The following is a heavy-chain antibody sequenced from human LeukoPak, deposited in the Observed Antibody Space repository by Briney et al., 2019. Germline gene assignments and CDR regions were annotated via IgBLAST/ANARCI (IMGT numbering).Heavy chain of an antibody. CDR3: ARDAGGYYNY. J-gene: IGHJ4*02. Sequence: PSQTLSLTCTVSGGSISSGGYYWSWIRQHPGKGLEWIGYIYYSGSTYYNPSLKSRVTISVDMSKDQFSLKLSSVTAADTAVYYCARDAGGYYNYWGQGTLVTVSS. CDR2: IYYSGST. V-gene: IGHV4-31*03. D-gene: IGHD3-22*01. CDR1: GGSISSGGYY.